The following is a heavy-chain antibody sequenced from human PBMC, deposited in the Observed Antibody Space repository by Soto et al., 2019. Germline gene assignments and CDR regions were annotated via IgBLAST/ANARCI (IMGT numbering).Heavy chain of an antibody. J-gene: IGHJ6*03. Sequence: QVQLQESGPGLVKPSETLSLTCTVSGGSISSYYWSWIRQPPGKGLEWIGYIYYSGSTNYNPSLKSRVTISVDTSKNQFSLKLSSVAAADTAVYYCARLGFYYYYMDVWGKGTPVTVSS. CDR1: GGSISSYY. CDR3: ARLGFYYYYMDV. D-gene: IGHD7-27*01. CDR2: IYYSGST. V-gene: IGHV4-59*01.